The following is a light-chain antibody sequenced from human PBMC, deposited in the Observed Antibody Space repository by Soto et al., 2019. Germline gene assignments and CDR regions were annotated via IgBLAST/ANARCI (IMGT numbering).Light chain of an antibody. CDR3: SSYSSSTTLVV. Sequence: QSALTQPASVSGSPGRSVTISCTGTSSDVGDFNYVSWYQHLPGRAPKLIIYDVTNRPSGISYRFSASKSGRTASLTISGLQAEDEADYYCSSYSSSTTLVVFGGGTKVTVL. V-gene: IGLV2-14*03. J-gene: IGLJ2*01. CDR1: SSDVGDFNY. CDR2: DVT.